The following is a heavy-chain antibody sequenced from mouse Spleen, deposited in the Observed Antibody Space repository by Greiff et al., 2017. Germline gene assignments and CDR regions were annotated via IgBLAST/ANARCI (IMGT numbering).Heavy chain of an antibody. CDR3: ARSGGNYGWYFDV. D-gene: IGHD2-1*01. Sequence: QVQLQQSGAELVRPGSSVKISCKASGYAFSSYWMNWVKQRPGQGLEWIGQIYPGDGDTNYNGKFKGKATLTADKSSSTAYMQLSSLTSEDSAVYFCARSGGNYGWYFDVWGAGTTVTVSS. J-gene: IGHJ1*01. CDR2: IYPGDGDT. CDR1: GYAFSSYW. V-gene: IGHV1-80*01.